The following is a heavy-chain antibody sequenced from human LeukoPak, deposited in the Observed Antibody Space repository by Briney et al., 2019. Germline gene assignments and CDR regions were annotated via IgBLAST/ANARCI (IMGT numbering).Heavy chain of an antibody. D-gene: IGHD6-13*01. CDR1: GDSVSSNSAA. Sequence: SQTLSLTCAISGDSVSSNSAAWNWIRQSPSRGLEWLGRTYYRSKWYNDYAVSVKSRITINPDTSKNQFSLKLNSVTPEDTAVYYCARVAAAGQQNWFDPWGQGTLVTVSS. V-gene: IGHV6-1*01. CDR3: ARVAAAGQQNWFDP. CDR2: TYYRSKWYN. J-gene: IGHJ5*02.